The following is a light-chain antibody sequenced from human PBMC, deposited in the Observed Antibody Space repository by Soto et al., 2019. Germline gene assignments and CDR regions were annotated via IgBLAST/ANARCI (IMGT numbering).Light chain of an antibody. CDR3: CSYVTTPEI. Sequence: QSALAQPRSVSGSPGQLLTISCTGTSSDVDDYRYVSWYQQCPGKAPKLVIYDGNKRPSGVPDRFSGSNSGNTASLTISGLQAEDEADYYCCSYVTTPEIFGTGTKVTVL. CDR2: DGN. J-gene: IGLJ1*01. CDR1: SSDVDDYRY. V-gene: IGLV2-11*01.